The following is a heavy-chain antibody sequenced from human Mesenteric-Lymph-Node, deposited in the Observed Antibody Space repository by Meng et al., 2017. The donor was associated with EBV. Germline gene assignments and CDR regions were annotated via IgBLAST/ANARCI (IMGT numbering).Heavy chain of an antibody. CDR3: ARDVDWRGGRYFDL. V-gene: IGHV4-30-2*01. J-gene: IGHJ2*01. CDR2: IYYSGRT. CDR1: GGSLSFGSNS. Sequence: QLQESGSGLVKPPETLSLPCSAPGGSLSFGSNSWSWFRQPPGKGLEWIGHIYYSGRTYYSPSLKSRVSMSVDRPKNQFSLTLRSVTAADTAVYYCARDVDWRGGRYFDLWGRGTLVTVSS. D-gene: IGHD3-9*01.